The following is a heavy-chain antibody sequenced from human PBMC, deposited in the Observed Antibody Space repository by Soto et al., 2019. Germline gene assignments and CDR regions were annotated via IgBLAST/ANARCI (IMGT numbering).Heavy chain of an antibody. CDR2: INAGNGNT. CDR3: ARGAYYYGSGSYYNRPY. CDR1: GYTFTSYA. J-gene: IGHJ4*02. D-gene: IGHD3-10*01. V-gene: IGHV1-3*01. Sequence: QVQLVQSGAEVKKPGASVKVSCKASGYTFTSYAMHWVRQAPGQRLEWMGWINAGNGNTKYSQKFQGRVTITRDTSASTAYMELSSLSSEDTAVYYCARGAYYYGSGSYYNRPYWGQGTLVTVSS.